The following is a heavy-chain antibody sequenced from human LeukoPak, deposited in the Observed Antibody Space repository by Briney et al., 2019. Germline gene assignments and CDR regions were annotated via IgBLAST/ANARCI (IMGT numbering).Heavy chain of an antibody. D-gene: IGHD4-11*01. J-gene: IGHJ5*02. CDR2: IIPILGIA. CDR3: ARDPTVTTPRGGVGWFDP. Sequence: ASVKVSCKASGGXFSSYAISWVRQAPGQGLEWMGRIIPILGIANYAQKFQGRVTITADKSTSTAYMELSSLRSEDTAVYYCARDPTVTTPRGGVGWFDPWGQGTLVTVSS. V-gene: IGHV1-69*04. CDR1: GGXFSSYA.